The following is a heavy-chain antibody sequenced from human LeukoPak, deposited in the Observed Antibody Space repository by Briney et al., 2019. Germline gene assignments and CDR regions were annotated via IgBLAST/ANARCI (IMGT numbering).Heavy chain of an antibody. D-gene: IGHD3-3*01. V-gene: IGHV4-34*01. CDR3: ARGRSRVTIFGVALNWLDS. Sequence: PSETLSLTCSVYGGSFSNYDWTWISQPPGKGLEWIGEIHHSGRTNYIQSLKSRITISADTSKKQFSLRLSSVTAADTAVYYCARGRSRVTIFGVALNWLDSWGQGNLVTVSS. CDR2: IHHSGRT. CDR1: GGSFSNYD. J-gene: IGHJ5*01.